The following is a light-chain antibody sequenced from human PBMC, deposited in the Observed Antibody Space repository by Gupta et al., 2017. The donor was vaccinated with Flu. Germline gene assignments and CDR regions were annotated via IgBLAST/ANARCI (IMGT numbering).Light chain of an antibody. CDR2: AAS. J-gene: IGKJ4*01. CDR3: QHKNSFPFT. Sequence: DIQMTQSPSSLSASVGDRVTITCRASQDIRTWLAWYQQKPEKAPKYLIYAASKVKSGVPSRFSGGGYGTEFTLTISSRQPEDFANYYCQHKNSFPFTFGRGTXVDIK. V-gene: IGKV1D-16*01. CDR1: QDIRTW.